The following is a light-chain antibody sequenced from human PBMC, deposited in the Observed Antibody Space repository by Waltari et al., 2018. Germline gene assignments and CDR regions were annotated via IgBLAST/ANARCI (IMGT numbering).Light chain of an antibody. CDR2: SYD. CDR3: PAWDDSPNGLV. Sequence: HSVRPHRPSVSEAPRQRGTLSSAGGATHTANKAVNWYQQLPGKAPKLLIHSYDLLPSGVPDRFSASKSGTSASLAITGLQSEDEADYYCPAWDDSPNGLVFGGGTKLTVL. J-gene: IGLJ2*01. V-gene: IGLV1-36*01. CDR1: ATHTANKA.